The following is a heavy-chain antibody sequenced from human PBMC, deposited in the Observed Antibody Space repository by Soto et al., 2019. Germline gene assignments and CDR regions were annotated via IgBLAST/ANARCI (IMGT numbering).Heavy chain of an antibody. CDR2: IYTSGST. Sequence: SETLSLTCTVSGGSISSYYWSWIRQPAGKGLEWIGRIYTSGSTNYNPSLKSRVTMSVDTSKNQFSLKLSSLTAADTAVYYCARGVGYYDSSGYYYEAYYFDYWGQGTLVTVSS. CDR1: GGSISSYY. V-gene: IGHV4-4*07. CDR3: ARGVGYYDSSGYYYEAYYFDY. D-gene: IGHD3-22*01. J-gene: IGHJ4*02.